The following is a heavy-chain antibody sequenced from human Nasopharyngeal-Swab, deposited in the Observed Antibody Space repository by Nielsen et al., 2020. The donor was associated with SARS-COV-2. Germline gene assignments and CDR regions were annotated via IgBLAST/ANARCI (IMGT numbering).Heavy chain of an antibody. D-gene: IGHD4-11*01. CDR3: ATHNDYRFEN. J-gene: IGHJ4*02. V-gene: IGHV3-74*01. CDR1: GFTFRNYG. CDR2: IDTDGTIT. Sequence: GESLQISCAASGFTFRNYGMHWVRQPPGKGLLWVSRIDTDGTITDYADSVKGRFTISRDNAKNTLSLQMNSLRAEDTAVYYCATHNDYRFENWGQGTLVSVSS.